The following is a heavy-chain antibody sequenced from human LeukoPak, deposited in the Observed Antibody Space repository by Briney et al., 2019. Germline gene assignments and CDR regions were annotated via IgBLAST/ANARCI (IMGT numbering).Heavy chain of an antibody. V-gene: IGHV3-30*18. D-gene: IGHD6-19*01. CDR1: GFTFSSYG. Sequence: GGSLRLSCAASGFTFSSYGMHWVRQAPGKGLEWVAVISYDGSNKYYADSVKGRFTISRDNSKNTLYLQMNSLRAEDTAVYYCVNLYSSNYWGQGTLVTVSS. CDR3: VNLYSSNY. CDR2: ISYDGSNK. J-gene: IGHJ4*02.